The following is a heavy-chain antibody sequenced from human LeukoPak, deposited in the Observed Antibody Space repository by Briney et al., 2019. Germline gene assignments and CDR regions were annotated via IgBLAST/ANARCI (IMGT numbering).Heavy chain of an antibody. J-gene: IGHJ5*02. Sequence: SETLSLTCTVSGGSIGSYYWSWIRQPPGKGLEWIGYIYYSGSTNYNPSLKSRVTISVDTSKNQFSLKLSSVTAADTAVYYFASLPPPEITMVVSGWFDPWGQGTLVTVSS. CDR1: GGSIGSYY. V-gene: IGHV4-59*08. CDR2: IYYSGST. D-gene: IGHD3-22*01. CDR3: ASLPPPEITMVVSGWFDP.